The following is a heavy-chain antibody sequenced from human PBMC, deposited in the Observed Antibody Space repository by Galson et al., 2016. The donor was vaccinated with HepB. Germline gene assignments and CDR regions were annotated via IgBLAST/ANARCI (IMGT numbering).Heavy chain of an antibody. CDR2: ISGGSGTI. Sequence: SLRLSCAGSGFTFSSYSLNWVRQAPGKGLEWVSYISGGSGTIYYADSVKGRFTISRDNAKNSLFLQMNSLRAEDTAVYFCARKKWDIFIKPAARSLDSWGQGTLVAVSS. J-gene: IGHJ4*02. D-gene: IGHD2-2*01. CDR1: GFTFSSYS. CDR3: ARKKWDIFIKPAARSLDS. V-gene: IGHV3-48*01.